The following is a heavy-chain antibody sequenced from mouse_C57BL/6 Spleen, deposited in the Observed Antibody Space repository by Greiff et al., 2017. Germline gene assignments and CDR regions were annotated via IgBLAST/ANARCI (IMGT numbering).Heavy chain of an antibody. D-gene: IGHD1-1*01. J-gene: IGHJ2*01. CDR1: GYTFTSYT. Sequence: QVQLQQSGAELARPGASVKMSCKASGYTFTSYTMHWVKQRPGQGLEWIGYINPSSGYTKYNQKFKDKATLTADKSSSTAYMQLSSLTSEDSAVYYCAREEFTTVVAKGDYFDYWGQGTTLTVSS. CDR2: INPSSGYT. CDR3: AREEFTTVVAKGDYFDY. V-gene: IGHV1-4*01.